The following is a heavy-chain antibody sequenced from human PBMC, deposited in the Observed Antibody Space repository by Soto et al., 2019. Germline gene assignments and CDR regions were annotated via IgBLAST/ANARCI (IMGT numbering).Heavy chain of an antibody. J-gene: IGHJ1*01. CDR2: IYSGGNT. D-gene: IGHD4-17*01. CDR3: AASRPTVPTPFQH. Sequence: EVQLVESGGGLVQPGGSLRLSCAASGFTVSNNYMSWVRQSPGKGLECVSLIYSGGNTKYADSVKGRFTISRDSSTNTLFLQMNTLRAEDKAMFYIAASRPTVPTPFQHWGQGTLVIVSS. V-gene: IGHV3-66*01. CDR1: GFTVSNNY.